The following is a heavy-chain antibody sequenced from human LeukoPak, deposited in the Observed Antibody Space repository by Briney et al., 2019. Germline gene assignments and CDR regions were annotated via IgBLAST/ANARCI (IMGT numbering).Heavy chain of an antibody. CDR2: IIPIFGTA. Sequence: SVKASCKASGYTFTGYYMHWVRQAPGQGLEWMGRIIPIFGTANYAQKFQGRVTITTDESTSTAYMELSSLRSEDTAVYYCAREGLAYCGGDCYSGFDYWGQGTLVTVSS. CDR1: GYTFTGYY. V-gene: IGHV1-69*05. J-gene: IGHJ4*02. CDR3: AREGLAYCGGDCYSGFDY. D-gene: IGHD2-21*02.